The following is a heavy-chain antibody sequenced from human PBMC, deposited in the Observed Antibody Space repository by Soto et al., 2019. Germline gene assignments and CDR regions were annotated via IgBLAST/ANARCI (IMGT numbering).Heavy chain of an antibody. Sequence: ASVKVSCKVSGYTLTELSMHWVRQAPGKGLEWMGGFDPEDGETIYAQKFQGRVTMTEDTSTDTAYMELSSLRSEDTAVYYCATGQATLDWFDPWGQGTLVTSPQ. J-gene: IGHJ5*02. CDR1: GYTLTELS. V-gene: IGHV1-24*01. CDR3: ATGQATLDWFDP. D-gene: IGHD5-12*01. CDR2: FDPEDGET.